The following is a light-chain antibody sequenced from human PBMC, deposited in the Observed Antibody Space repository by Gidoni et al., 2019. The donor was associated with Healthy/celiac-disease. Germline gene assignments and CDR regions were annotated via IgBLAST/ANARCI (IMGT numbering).Light chain of an antibody. Sequence: SYELTQPPSVSVSPGQTASITCSGDKLGDKYACWYQQKPGQSPVLVIYQDSKRPSGIPEPFSGSNSGNTATLTISGTQAMDEADYYCQAWDSSVVFGGGPKLPVL. CDR1: KLGDKY. J-gene: IGLJ2*01. CDR2: QDS. V-gene: IGLV3-1*01. CDR3: QAWDSSVV.